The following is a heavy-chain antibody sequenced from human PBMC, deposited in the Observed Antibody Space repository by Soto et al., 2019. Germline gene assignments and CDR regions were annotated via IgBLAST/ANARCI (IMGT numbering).Heavy chain of an antibody. J-gene: IGHJ6*03. V-gene: IGHV1-18*01. CDR3: ARSGYFPSYHYYYMAV. CDR1: CYTFSSYG. D-gene: IGHD3-22*01. CDR2: ISAYNGNT. Sequence: ASGKVSCKASCYTFSSYGISWGRQAPGQGLEWMGWISAYNGNTNYAQKLQGRVAMTTDTSTSTAYMELRSLRSDDTAVYYCARSGYFPSYHYYYMAVWGKGTTVTVSS.